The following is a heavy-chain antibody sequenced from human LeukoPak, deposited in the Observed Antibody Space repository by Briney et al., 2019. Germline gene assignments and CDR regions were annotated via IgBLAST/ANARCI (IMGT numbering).Heavy chain of an antibody. D-gene: IGHD3-10*01. CDR3: AKELDFSSGSYPDY. V-gene: IGHV3-30*18. J-gene: IGHJ4*02. CDR2: ISHDGSDN. Sequence: PGRSLRLSCAASGFTFSSYGMHWVRQAPGQGLEWVAVISHDGSDNHYADSVKGRFTISRDNSKNTLYLQMSSLRPEDTAVYFCAKELDFSSGSYPDYWGQGTLVRVPS. CDR1: GFTFSSYG.